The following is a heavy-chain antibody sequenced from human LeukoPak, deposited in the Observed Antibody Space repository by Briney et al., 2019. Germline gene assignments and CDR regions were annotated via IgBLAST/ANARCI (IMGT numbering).Heavy chain of an antibody. CDR1: GGSISSSSYY. Sequence: SETLSLTCTVSGGSISSSSYYWGWIRQPPGKGLEWIGSIYYSGSTYYNPSLKSRVTISVDTSKNQFSLKLSSVTAADTAVYYCASLLVEMATIRPDYWGQGTLVTVSS. J-gene: IGHJ4*02. D-gene: IGHD5-24*01. CDR3: ASLLVEMATIRPDY. CDR2: IYYSGST. V-gene: IGHV4-39*07.